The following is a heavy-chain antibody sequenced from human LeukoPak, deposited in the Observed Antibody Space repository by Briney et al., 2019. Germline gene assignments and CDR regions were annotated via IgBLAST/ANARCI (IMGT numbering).Heavy chain of an antibody. CDR1: GDSVSSNSAA. CDR3: ARGCSSDSTEHWYFDL. J-gene: IGHJ2*01. D-gene: IGHD2-15*01. V-gene: IGHV6-1*01. Sequence: SQTLSLTCAISGDSVSSNSAAWNWIRQSPSRGLEWLGRTYYRSKWYNDYAVSVKSRITINPDTSKNQFSLKLSSVTAADTAVYYCARGCSSDSTEHWYFDLWGRGTLVTVSS. CDR2: TYYRSKWYN.